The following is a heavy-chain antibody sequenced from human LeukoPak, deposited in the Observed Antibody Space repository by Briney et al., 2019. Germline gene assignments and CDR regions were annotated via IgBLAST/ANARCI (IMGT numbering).Heavy chain of an antibody. V-gene: IGHV1-2*06. Sequence: GASVKVSCKTSGYTFTGYYMHWLRQAPGQGLEWMGRINPNSGCTYYAQKFLSRVTMTRDTSISTAYMELASLISDDTAGYYFAGGVLHGGGNWFDPWGQGTLVTVSS. CDR2: INPNSGCT. D-gene: IGHD3-16*01. CDR1: GYTFTGYY. CDR3: AGGVLHGGGNWFDP. J-gene: IGHJ5*02.